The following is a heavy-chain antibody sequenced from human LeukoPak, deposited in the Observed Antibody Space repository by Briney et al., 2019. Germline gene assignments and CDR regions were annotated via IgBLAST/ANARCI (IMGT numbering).Heavy chain of an antibody. CDR1: GGSLSSSRYY. Sequence: SETLSLTCTVFGGSLSSSRYYWGWIRQPPGKGLEGSAIIYYSGSTYYSPSLKSPFSISVAPSKPQFSLKPSSVTAAPRVVYHGARMRPRIAEAVPFDYWGQGTLVTVSS. D-gene: IGHD6-19*01. CDR3: ARMRPRIAEAVPFDY. V-gene: IGHV4-39*01. J-gene: IGHJ4*02. CDR2: IYYSGST.